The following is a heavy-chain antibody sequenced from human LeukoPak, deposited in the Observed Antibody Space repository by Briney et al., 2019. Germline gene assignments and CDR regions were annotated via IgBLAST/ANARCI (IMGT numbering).Heavy chain of an antibody. Sequence: GGSLRLSCAASGFTFSSYDMSWVHQAPGKGLEWVSAISGSGGTTYFADSVKGRFTISRDNSKNTVYMQMNSLRAEDTAVYYCAKRGGYYYDYWGQGTLVTVTS. CDR3: AKRGGYYYDY. CDR2: ISGSGGTT. V-gene: IGHV3-23*01. CDR1: GFTFSSYD. J-gene: IGHJ4*02. D-gene: IGHD2-15*01.